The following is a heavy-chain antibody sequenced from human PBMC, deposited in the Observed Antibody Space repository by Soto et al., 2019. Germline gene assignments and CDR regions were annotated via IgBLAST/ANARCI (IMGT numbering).Heavy chain of an antibody. D-gene: IGHD3-22*01. J-gene: IGHJ4*02. V-gene: IGHV3-33*06. CDR2: IWYDGSNK. CDR3: AKDPREDYYDSSGYSPEIDY. CDR1: GFTFSSYG. Sequence: GGSLRLSCAASGFTFSSYGMHWVRQAPGKGLEWVAVIWYDGSNKYYADSVKGRFTISRDNSKNTLYLQMNSLRAEDTAVYYCAKDPREDYYDSSGYSPEIDYWCQGNLVTISS.